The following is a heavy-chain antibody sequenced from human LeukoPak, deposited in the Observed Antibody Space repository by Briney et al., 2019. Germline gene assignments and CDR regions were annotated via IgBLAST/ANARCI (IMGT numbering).Heavy chain of an antibody. CDR2: MFHSGSP. CDR3: ARHISGSVAFDI. J-gene: IGHJ3*02. Sequence: SETLSLTCSVSGYSIRSGYYWGWIRQPPGKGLEWIGTMFHSGSPHYNPSLESRVTISVDTSKNQFSLKVSSVTAADTAMYHCARHISGSVAFDIWGQGTMVTVSS. CDR1: GYSIRSGYY. V-gene: IGHV4-38-2*02. D-gene: IGHD1-20*01.